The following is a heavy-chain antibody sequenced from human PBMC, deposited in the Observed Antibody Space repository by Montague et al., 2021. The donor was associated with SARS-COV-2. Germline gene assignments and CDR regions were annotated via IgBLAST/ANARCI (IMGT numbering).Heavy chain of an antibody. V-gene: IGHV3-9*01. CDR2: ISWNSDRK. Sequence: SLRLSRAASGFTFHDYAMHWVRQTPGKGLEWVSGISWNSDRKDYADSVKGRFTISRDNAKNVLYLQMNSPRREDTAWYYCAKDTSSWIRELPDYWGQGTLVTVSS. CDR1: GFTFHDYA. CDR3: AKDTSSWIRELPDY. D-gene: IGHD5-12*01. J-gene: IGHJ4*02.